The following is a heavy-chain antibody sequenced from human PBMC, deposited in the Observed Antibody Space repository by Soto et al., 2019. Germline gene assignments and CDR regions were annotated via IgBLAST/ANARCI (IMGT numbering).Heavy chain of an antibody. CDR3: ARRRITMIVVVFDAFDI. J-gene: IGHJ3*02. Sequence: PSETLSLTCAVSGGSISSSDWWSWVRQPPGKGLEWIGEIYHSGNTNYNPSLKSRVTISVDKSKNQFSLKLSSVTAADTAVYYCARRRITMIVVVFDAFDIWGQGTMVTVSS. D-gene: IGHD3-22*01. CDR2: IYHSGNT. V-gene: IGHV4-4*02. CDR1: GGSISSSDW.